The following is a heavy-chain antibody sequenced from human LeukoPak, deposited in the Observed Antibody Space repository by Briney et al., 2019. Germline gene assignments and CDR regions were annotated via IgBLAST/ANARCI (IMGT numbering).Heavy chain of an antibody. J-gene: IGHJ4*02. D-gene: IGHD3-10*01. CDR2: ISSSSSTI. V-gene: IGHV3-48*01. CDR1: GFTFSSYS. Sequence: GGSLRLSCAASGFTFSSYSMNWVRQAPAKGLEGVSYISSSSSTIYYADSVKGRFTISRDNAKNSLYLQMNSLRAEHTAVYYCARDQYYGSGRYVYWGEGTLVTV. CDR3: ARDQYYGSGRYVY.